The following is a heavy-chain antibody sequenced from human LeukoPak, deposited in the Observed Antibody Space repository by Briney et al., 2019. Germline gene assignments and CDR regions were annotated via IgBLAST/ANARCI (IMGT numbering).Heavy chain of an antibody. Sequence: GGSQRLSCAASGLAFSAYKMHWVRQAPGKGLVWVSRISTDGYTTDYADFVQGRFTASRDNTKNTWSLEMNSLRAEDTAVYYCVVGGSPGYWGQGTLVTVSS. D-gene: IGHD2-15*01. CDR1: GLAFSAYK. J-gene: IGHJ4*02. V-gene: IGHV3-74*01. CDR2: ISTDGYTT. CDR3: VVGGSPGY.